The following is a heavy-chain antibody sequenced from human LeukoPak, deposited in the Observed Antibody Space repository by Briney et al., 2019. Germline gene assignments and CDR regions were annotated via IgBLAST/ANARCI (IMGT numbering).Heavy chain of an antibody. V-gene: IGHV4-39*01. CDR2: AFYTGNT. J-gene: IGHJ6*03. CDR3: VGADLYFYNMDV. CDR1: GGSISRSSHY. Sequence: PSETLSLTCTVSGGSISRSSHYWGFIRQPPGEGLEWIGSAFYTGNTYYNPSLKSRVTISVDTSNNQFSLKLSSATAADAAVYYCVGADLYFYNMDVWGKGTTVTVSS. D-gene: IGHD3/OR15-3a*01.